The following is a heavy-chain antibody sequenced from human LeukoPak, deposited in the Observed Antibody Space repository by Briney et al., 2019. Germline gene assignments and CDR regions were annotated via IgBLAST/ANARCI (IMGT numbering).Heavy chain of an antibody. J-gene: IGHJ4*02. D-gene: IGHD2-2*01. CDR3: ARGISTAAGHYFDY. Sequence: SETLSLTCTVSGGSISSGGYYWSWIRQHPGKGLEWIGYIYYSGSTYYNPSLKSRVTISVDTSKNQFSLKLSSVTAADTAVYYCARGISTAAGHYFDYWGQGTLVTVSS. CDR1: GGSISSGGYY. CDR2: IYYSGST. V-gene: IGHV4-31*03.